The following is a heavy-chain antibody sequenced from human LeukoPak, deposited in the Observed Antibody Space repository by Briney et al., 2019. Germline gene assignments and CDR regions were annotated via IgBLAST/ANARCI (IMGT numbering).Heavy chain of an antibody. CDR3: ARGGDY. Sequence: PSETLSLTCTVSGGSVSSGSYHWSWIRQRPGKGLEWIGYISDRGSTNYNPSLKSRVTMSVDTSKNQFSLKLSSVTAADTAVYYCARGGDYWGQGTLVTVSS. V-gene: IGHV4-61*01. CDR1: GGSVSSGSYH. CDR2: ISDRGST. D-gene: IGHD5-12*01. J-gene: IGHJ4*02.